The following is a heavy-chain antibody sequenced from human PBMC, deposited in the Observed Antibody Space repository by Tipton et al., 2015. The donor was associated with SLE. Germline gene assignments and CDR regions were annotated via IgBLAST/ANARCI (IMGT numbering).Heavy chain of an antibody. Sequence: SLRLSCAASGFTFSSYAMNWVRQAPGKGLVWVSHNDAEALTINYADSVRGRFTVSRDNAKNTVYLQMNSLRVEDTAVYYCAREVKDMDVWGQGSTVTVSS. CDR2: NDAEALTI. D-gene: IGHD4-23*01. V-gene: IGHV3-74*01. CDR3: AREVKDMDV. CDR1: GFTFSSYA. J-gene: IGHJ6*02.